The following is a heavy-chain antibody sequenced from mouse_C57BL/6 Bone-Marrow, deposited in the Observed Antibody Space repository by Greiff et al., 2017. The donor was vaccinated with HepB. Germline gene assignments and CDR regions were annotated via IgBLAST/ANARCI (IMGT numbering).Heavy chain of an antibody. CDR3: ARNWEGYAMDY. CDR1: GYTFTSYW. CDR2: IHPNSGST. V-gene: IGHV1-64*01. J-gene: IGHJ4*01. Sequence: VQLQQPGAELVKPGASVKLSCKASGYTFTSYWMHWVKQRPGQGLEWIGMIHPNSGSTNYNEKFKSKATLTVDKSSSTAYMQLSSLTSEDSAVYYCARNWEGYAMDYWGQGTSVTVSS. D-gene: IGHD4-1*01.